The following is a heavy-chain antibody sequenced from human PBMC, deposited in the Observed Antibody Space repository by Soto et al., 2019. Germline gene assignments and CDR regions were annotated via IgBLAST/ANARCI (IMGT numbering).Heavy chain of an antibody. J-gene: IGHJ4*02. CDR3: AKEPSGYQLPPPPGRY. Sequence: PGGSLRLSCAASGFTFSSYGMHWVRQAPGKGLEWVAVISYDGSNKYYADSVKGRFTISRDNSKNTLYLQMNSLRAEDTAVYYCAKEPSGYQLPPPPGRYWGQGTLVTVSS. CDR1: GFTFSSYG. CDR2: ISYDGSNK. D-gene: IGHD2-2*01. V-gene: IGHV3-30*18.